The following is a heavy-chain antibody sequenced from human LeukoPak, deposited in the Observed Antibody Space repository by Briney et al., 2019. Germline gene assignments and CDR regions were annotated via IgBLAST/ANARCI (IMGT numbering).Heavy chain of an antibody. D-gene: IGHD1-26*01. CDR2: ISGSGGST. V-gene: IGHV3-23*01. Sequence: PGGSLRLSCVASGFTFSSYAMSWVRQAPGKGLEWVSAISGSGGSTYYADSVKGRFTIPRDNSKNTLYLQMNSLRAEDTAVYYCARPIIVGAQGAFDIWGQGTMVTVSS. CDR1: GFTFSSYA. CDR3: ARPIIVGAQGAFDI. J-gene: IGHJ3*02.